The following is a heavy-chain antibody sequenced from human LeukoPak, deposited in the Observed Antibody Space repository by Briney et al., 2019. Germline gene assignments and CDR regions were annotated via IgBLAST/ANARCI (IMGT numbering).Heavy chain of an antibody. V-gene: IGHV3-30*02. Sequence: GGSLRLSCVASGFTFSSNGMHWVRQAPGKGLEWVTFIQYDEKYYADSVKGRFTISRDNSKNTLYLEMNSLRAEDTAVYYCAKDIGSYYDYWGQGILVTVSS. CDR3: AKDIGSYYDY. CDR1: GFTFSSNG. D-gene: IGHD3-10*01. CDR2: IQYDEK. J-gene: IGHJ4*02.